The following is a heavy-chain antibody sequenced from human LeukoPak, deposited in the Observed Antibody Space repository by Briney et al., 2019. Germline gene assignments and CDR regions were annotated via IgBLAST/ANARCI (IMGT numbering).Heavy chain of an antibody. V-gene: IGHV4-38-2*02. D-gene: IGHD3-22*01. Sequence: SETLSLTCTVSGYSISSGYYWGWIRQPPGKGLEWIGSIYHSGSTYYNPSLKSRVTISVDTSKNQFSLKLSSVTAADTAVYYCAREYYDSSGYYGLNAFDIWGQGTMVTVSS. CDR2: IYHSGST. CDR3: AREYYDSSGYYGLNAFDI. CDR1: GYSISSGYY. J-gene: IGHJ3*02.